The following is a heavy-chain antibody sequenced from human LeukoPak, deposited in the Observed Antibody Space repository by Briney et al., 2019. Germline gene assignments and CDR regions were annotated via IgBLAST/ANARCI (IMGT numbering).Heavy chain of an antibody. D-gene: IGHD5-18*01. CDR2: IYHSGDT. V-gene: IGHV4-4*02. CDR3: AGQGNIGYTYGY. J-gene: IGHJ4*02. Sequence: SETLSLTCAVSGDSISSGTWWSWVRQPPGTGLEWIGEIYHSGDTNYNPSLKSRVTISVDKSKNQVSLKLSSVTAADTAVYYCAGQGNIGYTYGYWGQGTLVTVSS. CDR1: GDSISSGTW.